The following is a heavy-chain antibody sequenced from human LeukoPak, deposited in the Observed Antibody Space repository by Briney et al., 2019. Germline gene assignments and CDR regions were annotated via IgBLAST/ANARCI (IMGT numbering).Heavy chain of an antibody. CDR3: ARSYYYDSSGYRLGAFDI. V-gene: IGHV5-51*01. CDR1: GYSFTSYW. D-gene: IGHD3-22*01. CDR2: IYPGDSDV. Sequence: GESLKISCKGSGYSFTSYWIGWVRQMPGKGLESMGIIYPGDSDVRYSPSFQGQVTISADKSISTAYLQWSSLKASDTAMYYCARSYYYDSSGYRLGAFDIWGQGTMVTVSS. J-gene: IGHJ3*02.